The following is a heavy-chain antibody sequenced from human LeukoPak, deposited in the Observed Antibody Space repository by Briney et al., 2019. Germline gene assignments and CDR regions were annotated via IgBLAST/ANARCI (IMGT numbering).Heavy chain of an antibody. V-gene: IGHV3-23*01. CDR1: GFTLTSGA. CDR2: AVSRGTT. Sequence: GGSPRLSCVASGFTLTSGAMNWVRQAPGKGLEWVSAAVSRGTTQYADSVKGRFTVSRDTSKNTLYLQMNSLRADDTAVYYCAKCSTSAYTTGWCNWIDPWGQGTLVTVSS. D-gene: IGHD6-19*01. J-gene: IGHJ5*02. CDR3: AKCSTSAYTTGWCNWIDP.